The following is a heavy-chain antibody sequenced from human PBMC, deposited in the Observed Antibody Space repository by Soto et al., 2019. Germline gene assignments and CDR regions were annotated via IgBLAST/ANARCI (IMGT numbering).Heavy chain of an antibody. CDR2: IYPGDSDI. V-gene: IGHV5-51*01. D-gene: IGHD3-9*01. CDR1: GFSFTNYW. J-gene: IGHJ6*02. CDR3: ARVSRYFDWSLAYYYYGMDV. Sequence: PGESLKISCKGSGFSFTNYWIGWVRQMPGKGLEWMGDIYPGDSDIRYSPSFQGQVTISADKIISAAYLQWSSLKASDTAMYYCARVSRYFDWSLAYYYYGMDVWGQGTTVTVSS.